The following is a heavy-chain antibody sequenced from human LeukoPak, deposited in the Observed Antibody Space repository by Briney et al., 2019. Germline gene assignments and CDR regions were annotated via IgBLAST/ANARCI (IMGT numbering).Heavy chain of an antibody. V-gene: IGHV3-20*04. D-gene: IGHD5-12*01. CDR2: VNWNGDST. CDR3: ARGPSGYHNT. J-gene: IGHJ4*02. Sequence: PGGSLRLSCKASGFTFIDYGMNWVRQAPGKGPEWLCDVNWNGDSTGYADSVKGRFTISRDNSKHTLYLQMNSLRAEDTAVYYCARGPSGYHNTGGQGTLVTVSS. CDR1: GFTFIDYG.